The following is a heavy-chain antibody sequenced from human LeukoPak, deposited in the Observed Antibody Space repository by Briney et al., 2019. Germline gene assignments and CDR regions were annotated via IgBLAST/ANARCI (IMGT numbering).Heavy chain of an antibody. D-gene: IGHD2-2*01. CDR3: ARRLTQYDCFDP. V-gene: IGHV6-1*01. CDR1: GDSVSSNSVT. CDR2: TYYRSTWYN. J-gene: IGHJ5*02. Sequence: SQTLSLTCATSGDSVSSNSVTWNWIRQSPPRGLEWLGRTYYRSTWYNDYAVSVRGRITVNPDTSKNQFSLHLNSVTPEDTAVYYCARRLTQYDCFDPWGQGILVTVSS.